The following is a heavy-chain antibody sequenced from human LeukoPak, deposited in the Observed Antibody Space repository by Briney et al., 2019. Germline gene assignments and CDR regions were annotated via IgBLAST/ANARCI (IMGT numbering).Heavy chain of an antibody. J-gene: IGHJ6*02. CDR1: GFTFSSYW. CDR3: ARAAVDCSSTSCYGGDYYGMDV. CDR2: INSVGGSK. V-gene: IGHV3-74*01. Sequence: GGSLRLSCAASGFTFSSYWMHWVRQAPGKGLGWVSCINSVGGSKSYADSGKGRFTIYRDNAKNTLYLQMNSLTAEDTAVYYCARAAVDCSSTSCYGGDYYGMDVWGQGTTVTVSS. D-gene: IGHD2-2*01.